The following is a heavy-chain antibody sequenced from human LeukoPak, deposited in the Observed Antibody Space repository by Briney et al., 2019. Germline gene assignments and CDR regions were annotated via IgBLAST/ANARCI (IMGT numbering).Heavy chain of an antibody. Sequence: GGSLRLSCAASGFTVSNKYMSWVSQPPGKWLEWVSVIYRDSSTYYADSVKGRFTISRDNSKNTLYLQMKSLRAEDTAVYYCARESPEWRYFDYWGQGTLVTVSS. J-gene: IGHJ4*02. CDR2: IYRDSST. CDR1: GFTVSNKY. V-gene: IGHV3-53*01. D-gene: IGHD2-8*01. CDR3: ARESPEWRYFDY.